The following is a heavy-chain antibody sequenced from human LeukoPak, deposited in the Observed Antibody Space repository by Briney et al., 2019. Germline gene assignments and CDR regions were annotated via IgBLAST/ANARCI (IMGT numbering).Heavy chain of an antibody. D-gene: IGHD4-17*01. CDR3: ASYGAADAFDI. Sequence: GGSLRLFCAASGLTFRSYSMNWVRQAPGKGLDWVSSISSSNSYLYHAHSVKGRFTIFRGHAQNSLYLQRNSLRAEDTAVYYCASYGAADAFDIWGQGTMVTVSS. V-gene: IGHV3-21*01. J-gene: IGHJ3*02. CDR1: GLTFRSYS. CDR2: ISSSNSYL.